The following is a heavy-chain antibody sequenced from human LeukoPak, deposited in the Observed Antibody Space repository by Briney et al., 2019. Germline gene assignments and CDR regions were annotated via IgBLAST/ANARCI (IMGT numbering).Heavy chain of an antibody. CDR2: ISYDGSNK. J-gene: IGHJ4*02. Sequence: PGRSLRLSCAASGFTFSSYAMHWVRQAPGKGLEWVAAISYDGSNKYYADSVRGRFTISRDNSKNTLYLQMNSLRAEDTALYYCAKDPYRSGWYANFDYWGQGTLVTVSS. CDR1: GFTFSSYA. D-gene: IGHD6-19*01. CDR3: AKDPYRSGWYANFDY. V-gene: IGHV3-30*18.